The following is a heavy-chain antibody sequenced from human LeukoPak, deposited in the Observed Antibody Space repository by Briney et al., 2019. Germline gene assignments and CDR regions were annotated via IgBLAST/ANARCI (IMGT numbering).Heavy chain of an antibody. Sequence: SETLSLTCTVSGGSISSYYWSWIRQPPGKGLEWIGYIYYSGSTNYNPSLKSRVTISVDTSKNQFSLKLSSVTAADTAVYYCARGVRHRTGTYPNYWGQGALVTVSS. J-gene: IGHJ4*02. V-gene: IGHV4-59*01. CDR3: ARGVRHRTGTYPNY. D-gene: IGHD1-7*01. CDR1: GGSISSYY. CDR2: IYYSGST.